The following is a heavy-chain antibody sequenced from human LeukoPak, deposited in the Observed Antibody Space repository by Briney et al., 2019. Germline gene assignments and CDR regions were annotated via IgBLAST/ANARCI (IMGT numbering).Heavy chain of an antibody. D-gene: IGHD3-3*01. CDR1: GYTFTGYY. CDR2: INPNSGGT. Sequence: ASVKVSCKASGYTFTGYYMHWVRQAPGQGLEWMGWINPNSGGTNYAQKFQGRVTMTRDTSISTAYMELSRLRSDDPAVYYCARDRITFFGVVIGALFDYGGQGPLVTVSS. CDR3: ARDRITFFGVVIGALFDY. J-gene: IGHJ4*02. V-gene: IGHV1-2*02.